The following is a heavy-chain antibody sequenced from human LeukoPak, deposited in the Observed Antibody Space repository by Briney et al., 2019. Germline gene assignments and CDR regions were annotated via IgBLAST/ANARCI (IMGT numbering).Heavy chain of an antibody. CDR1: GGSVSSSSYY. CDR3: AGGAVADSDAFDI. D-gene: IGHD6-19*01. CDR2: IYYSGST. V-gene: IGHV4-61*01. J-gene: IGHJ3*02. Sequence: SETLSLTCTVSGGSVSSSSYYWSWIRQPPGKGLEWIGYIYYSGSTNYNPSLNSRVTMSVDTSKNQFSLKLSSVTAADTAVYYCAGGAVADSDAFDIWGQGTMVTVSS.